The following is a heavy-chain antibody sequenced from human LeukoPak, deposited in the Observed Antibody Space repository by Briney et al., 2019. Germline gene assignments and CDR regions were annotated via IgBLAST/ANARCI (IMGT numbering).Heavy chain of an antibody. D-gene: IGHD3-3*01. CDR3: AKGARFLEWLPYYYYYYMDV. CDR1: GFTFSSYG. Sequence: PGGSLRLSCAASGFTFSSYGMHWVRQAPGKGLEWVAFIRYDGSNKYYADSVKGRFTISRDNSKNALYLQMNSLRAEDTAVYYCAKGARFLEWLPYYYYYYMDVWGKGTTVTVSS. V-gene: IGHV3-30*02. CDR2: IRYDGSNK. J-gene: IGHJ6*03.